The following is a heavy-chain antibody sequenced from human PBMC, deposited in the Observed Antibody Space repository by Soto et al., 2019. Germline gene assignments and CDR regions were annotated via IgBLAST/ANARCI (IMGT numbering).Heavy chain of an antibody. CDR1: GYSISSSNW. CDR3: ARGQLLPDD. CDR2: IYYSGST. V-gene: IGHV4-28*03. J-gene: IGHJ4*02. D-gene: IGHD2-15*01. Sequence: SGTQSLPCDVSGYSISSSNWCGWIRQSPGKGLEWIGYIYYSGSTYYNPSLKSRVIMSVDTSKNQFSLKLSSVTAVDTAVYYCARGQLLPDDWGQGTLVTVSS.